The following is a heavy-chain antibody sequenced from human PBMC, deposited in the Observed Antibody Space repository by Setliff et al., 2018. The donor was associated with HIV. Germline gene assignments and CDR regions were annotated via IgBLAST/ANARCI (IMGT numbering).Heavy chain of an antibody. V-gene: IGHV3-21*01. CDR2: ISMNSNYI. J-gene: IGHJ3*01. CDR3: AAAGSSDAFDL. CDR1: GFTFSSYT. Sequence: LRLSCEASGFTFSSYTMNWVRQAPGKALKWVSSISMNSNYIYYADSVKGRFTISRDNAKNSLYLQMSGLRAEDTALYFCAAAGSSDAFDLWGPGTLVTVSS. D-gene: IGHD1-26*01.